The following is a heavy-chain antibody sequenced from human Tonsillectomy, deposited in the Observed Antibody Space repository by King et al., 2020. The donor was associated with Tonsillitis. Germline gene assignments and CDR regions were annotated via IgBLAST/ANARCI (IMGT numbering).Heavy chain of an antibody. CDR2: FIPIFGTA. CDR1: GGTFSSYA. CDR3: ASEAGVAATIY. J-gene: IGHJ4*02. Sequence: QLVQSGAEVKKPGSSVKVSCKASGGTFSSYAISWVRQAPGQGLEWMGGFIPIFGTANYAQKFQGRFTITAAESTSTAYMELSSLRSDDTAVYYCASEAGVAATIYWGQGTLVTVSS. D-gene: IGHD6-13*01. V-gene: IGHV1-69*12.